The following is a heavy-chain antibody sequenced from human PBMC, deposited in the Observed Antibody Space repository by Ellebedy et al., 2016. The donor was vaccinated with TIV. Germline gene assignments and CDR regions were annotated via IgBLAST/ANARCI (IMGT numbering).Heavy chain of an antibody. CDR2: ISSSSSYI. V-gene: IGHV3-21*01. Sequence: GGSLRLXXAASGFTFSSYSMNWVRQAPGKGLEWVSSISSSSSYIYYADSVKGRFTISRDNAKNSLYLQMNSLRAEDTAVYYCARDGFEAARYPGDFDYWGQGTLVTVSS. J-gene: IGHJ4*02. CDR3: ARDGFEAARYPGDFDY. D-gene: IGHD6-6*01. CDR1: GFTFSSYS.